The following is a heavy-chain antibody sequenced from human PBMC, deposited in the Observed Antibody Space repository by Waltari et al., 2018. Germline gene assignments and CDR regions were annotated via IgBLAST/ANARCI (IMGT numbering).Heavy chain of an antibody. D-gene: IGHD4-17*01. CDR3: AKGNGDYIFDY. CDR1: GFTFSSYA. CDR2: FSGGGGST. V-gene: IGHV3-23*01. J-gene: IGHJ4*02. Sequence: EVQLLESGGGLVQPGGSLRLSCAASGFTFSSYAMSWVRQGPGRWLEWVSAFSGGGGSTYTAVSVKGRFTISRDNSKNTLYLQMNSLRAEDTAVYYCAKGNGDYIFDYWGQGTLVTVSS.